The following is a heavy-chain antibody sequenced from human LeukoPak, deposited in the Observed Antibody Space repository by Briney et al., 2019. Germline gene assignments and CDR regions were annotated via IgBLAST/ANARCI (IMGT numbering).Heavy chain of an antibody. CDR2: IKQDGSEK. D-gene: IGHD1-7*01. J-gene: IGHJ3*02. CDR3: ARVVTGTTNAFDI. Sequence: GGSLRLSCAASGFTFSSYWMSWVRQAPGKGLEWVANIKQDGSEKNYVDSVKGRFTISRDNAKNSLYLQMNSLRAEDTALYHCARVVTGTTNAFDIWGQGTMVTVSS. V-gene: IGHV3-7*03. CDR1: GFTFSSYW.